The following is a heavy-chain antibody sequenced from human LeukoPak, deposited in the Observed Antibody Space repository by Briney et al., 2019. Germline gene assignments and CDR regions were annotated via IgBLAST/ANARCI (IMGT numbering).Heavy chain of an antibody. CDR2: ISYDGSNK. D-gene: IGHD3-10*01. Sequence: GRSLGLSCAASGFTFSSYAMHWVRQAPGKGLEWVAVISYDGSNKYYADSVKGRFTISRDNSKNTLYLQMNSLRAEDTAVYYCAREDSLWFGEVIDYWGQGTLVTVSS. CDR3: AREDSLWFGEVIDY. J-gene: IGHJ4*02. CDR1: GFTFSSYA. V-gene: IGHV3-30-3*01.